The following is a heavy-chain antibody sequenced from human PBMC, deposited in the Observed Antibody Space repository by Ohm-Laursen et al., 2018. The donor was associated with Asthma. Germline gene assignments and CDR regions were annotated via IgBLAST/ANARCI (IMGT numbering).Heavy chain of an antibody. CDR1: GYTFTSYS. Sequence: SVKVSCKASGYTFTSYSMHWVRQAPGQGLEWMGIINPSGGSTSYAQKFQGRVTMTRDTSTSTVYMELSSLRSEDTAVYYCARTIYSGSYGGFDFDYWGQGTLVTVSS. V-gene: IGHV1-46*01. CDR2: INPSGGST. CDR3: ARTIYSGSYGGFDFDY. J-gene: IGHJ4*02. D-gene: IGHD1-26*01.